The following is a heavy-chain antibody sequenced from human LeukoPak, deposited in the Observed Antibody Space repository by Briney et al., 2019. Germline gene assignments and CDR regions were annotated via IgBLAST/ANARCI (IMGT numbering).Heavy chain of an antibody. D-gene: IGHD5-18*01. J-gene: IGHJ5*02. CDR3: ARFRYGYGNWFDP. CDR1: GDSISSSIYY. CDR2: IYFTGST. V-gene: IGHV4-39*01. Sequence: SETLSLTCTVSGDSISSSIYYWGWIRQPPGKGLEWIGSIYFTGSTSNNPSLKSRLTISIDTSKNQFSLNLTSVTAADTAVYYCARFRYGYGNWFDPWGQGTLVTVSS.